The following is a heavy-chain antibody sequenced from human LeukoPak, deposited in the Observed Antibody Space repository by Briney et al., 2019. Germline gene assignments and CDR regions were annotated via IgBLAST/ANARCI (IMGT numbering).Heavy chain of an antibody. V-gene: IGHV1-69*05. Sequence: GASVKVSCKASGGTFSSYAISWVRQAPGQGLEWMGGIIPIFGTANYAQKFQGRVTITTDESTSTAYMELSSLRSEDTAVYYCAREYGFVVPASAPHYYYMDVWGKGTTVTVSS. CDR2: IIPIFGTA. J-gene: IGHJ6*03. CDR3: AREYGFVVPASAPHYYYMDV. D-gene: IGHD2-2*01. CDR1: GGTFSSYA.